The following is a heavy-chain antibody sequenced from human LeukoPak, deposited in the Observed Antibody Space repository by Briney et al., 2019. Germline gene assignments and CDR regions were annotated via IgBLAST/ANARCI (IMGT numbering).Heavy chain of an antibody. Sequence: GGSLRLSCAASGFTFSSYAMNWVRQAPGKGLEWVSTISGSGYSTYYADSVKGRFTISRDNSKNTLYLQMNSLRAEDTAVYYCAKAGAFRTYNYESSGYYLFDYWGQGTLVTVSS. CDR1: GFTFSSYA. D-gene: IGHD3-22*01. V-gene: IGHV3-23*01. CDR3: AKAGAFRTYNYESSGYYLFDY. CDR2: ISGSGYST. J-gene: IGHJ4*02.